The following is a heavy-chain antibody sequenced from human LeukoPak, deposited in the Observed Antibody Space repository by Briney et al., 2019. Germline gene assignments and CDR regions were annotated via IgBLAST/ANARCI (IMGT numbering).Heavy chain of an antibody. CDR2: ISAYNGNT. V-gene: IGHV1-18*01. Sequence: ASVKVSCKASGYTFTSYGIIWVRQAPGQGLEWMGWISAYNGNTNYAHKLQGRVTMTTDTSTSTAYVELRSLRSDDTAVYYCARGGSSDLCGRQHDFWGQGTLVTVSS. CDR3: ARGGSSDLCGRQHDF. CDR1: GYTFTSYG. D-gene: IGHD3-16*01. J-gene: IGHJ4*02.